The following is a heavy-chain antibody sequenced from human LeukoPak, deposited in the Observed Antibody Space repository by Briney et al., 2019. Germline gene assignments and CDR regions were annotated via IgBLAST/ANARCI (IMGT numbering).Heavy chain of an antibody. D-gene: IGHD1-7*01. Sequence: GGSLRLSCAASGFNFRDYGMHWVRQAPGKGLEWVSAISGSGGSTYYADSVKGRFTISRDNAKNSLYLQMNSLRAEDTAVYYCARDLGASITGTTDLFDYWGQGTLVTVSS. CDR2: ISGSGGST. CDR3: ARDLGASITGTTDLFDY. V-gene: IGHV3-21*01. J-gene: IGHJ4*02. CDR1: GFNFRDYG.